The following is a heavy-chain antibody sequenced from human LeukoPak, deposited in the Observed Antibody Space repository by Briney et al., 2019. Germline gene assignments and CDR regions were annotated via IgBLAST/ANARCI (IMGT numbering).Heavy chain of an antibody. D-gene: IGHD5-12*01. Sequence: GGSLRLSCATSGFTVSSNYMSWVRQAPGKGLEWVSVIYSGGGTYYADSVKGRFTISRDNAKNSLYLQMNSLRAEDTAVYYCARDRGYSGYRAPFDYWGQGTLVTVSS. CDR2: IYSGGGT. V-gene: IGHV3-53*01. CDR1: GFTVSSNY. CDR3: ARDRGYSGYRAPFDY. J-gene: IGHJ4*02.